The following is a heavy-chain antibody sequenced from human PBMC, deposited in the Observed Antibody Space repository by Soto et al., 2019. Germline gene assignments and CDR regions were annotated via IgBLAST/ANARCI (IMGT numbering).Heavy chain of an antibody. CDR2: ISYDGSNK. V-gene: IGHV3-30-3*01. J-gene: IGHJ4*02. Sequence: AGGSLRLSCAASGFTFSSYAMHWVRQAPGKGLEWVAVISYDGSNKYYADSVKGRFTISRDNSKNTLYLQMNSLRAEDTAVYYCARESLGALDYWGQGTLVTVSS. CDR1: GFTFSSYA. CDR3: ARESLGALDY. D-gene: IGHD1-26*01.